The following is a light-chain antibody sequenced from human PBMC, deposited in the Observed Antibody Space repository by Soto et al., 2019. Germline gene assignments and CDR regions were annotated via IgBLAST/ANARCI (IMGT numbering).Light chain of an antibody. J-gene: IGKJ2*01. CDR3: QKYYCTPYT. CDR2: WAS. CDR1: QSVFYSSNNKYY. V-gene: IGKV4-1*01. Sequence: DIVMTQSPDSLAVSLGERATINCKSSQSVFYSSNNKYYLAWYQQKPGQPPKLLIYWASTRESGVPDRFSGSGSGTDFTLTISSLQAEDVAVYYWQKYYCTPYTFGQGTKLEIK.